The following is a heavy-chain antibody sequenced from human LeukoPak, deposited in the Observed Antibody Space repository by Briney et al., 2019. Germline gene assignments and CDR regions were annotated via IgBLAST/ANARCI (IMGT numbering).Heavy chain of an antibody. CDR2: IYSSGST. J-gene: IGHJ6*02. D-gene: IGHD2-2*01. Sequence: SETLSLTCTVSGGSISSYYWSWIRQPAGKGLEWIGRIYSSGSTNYNPSLKSRVTMSTDTSKNQFSLKLSSVTAADTAVYYCARGTSGPTVQYYYYGMDVWGQGTTVTVSS. CDR3: ARGTSGPTVQYYYYGMDV. CDR1: GGSISSYY. V-gene: IGHV4-4*07.